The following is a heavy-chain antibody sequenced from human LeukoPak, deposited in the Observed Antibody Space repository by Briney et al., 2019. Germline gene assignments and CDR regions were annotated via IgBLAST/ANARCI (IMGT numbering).Heavy chain of an antibody. CDR2: IYYSGST. J-gene: IGHJ3*02. V-gene: IGHV4-59*01. CDR1: GGSISSYY. Sequence: PSETLSLTCTVSGGSISSYYWSWIRQPPGKGLEWIGYIYYSGSTNYNPSLKSRVTISVDTSKNQYTAVYYCATTYDLMSANDAFDIWGQGTMVTVSS. CDR3: AFDI. D-gene: IGHD3-10*01.